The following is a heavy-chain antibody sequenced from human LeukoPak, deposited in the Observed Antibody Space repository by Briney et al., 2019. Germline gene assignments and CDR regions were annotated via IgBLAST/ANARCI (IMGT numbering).Heavy chain of an antibody. CDR2: IIGSGDST. CDR3: AKPKAAASGTGRYFDY. Sequence: GGSLRLSCAASGFTFSNYAMSGVRQAPGRGVEWVAAIIGSGDSTHSADSVKGRFTVSRDNSKNTLYLQMSGLRAQDTALYYCAKPKAAASGTGRYFDYWGQGTLVTVSS. V-gene: IGHV3-23*01. J-gene: IGHJ4*02. CDR1: GFTFSNYA. D-gene: IGHD6-13*01.